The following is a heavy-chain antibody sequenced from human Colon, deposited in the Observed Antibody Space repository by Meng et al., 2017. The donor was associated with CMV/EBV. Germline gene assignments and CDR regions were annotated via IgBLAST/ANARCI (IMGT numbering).Heavy chain of an antibody. V-gene: IGHV2-5*02. CDR3: AHKSLPAAFFDY. CDR2: IYWDDDK. D-gene: IGHD2-2*01. CDR1: GFSLNTYEVG. J-gene: IGHJ4*02. Sequence: QIHLKESGPQLVKPTRTLTLACTFSGFSLNTYEVGVGWFHQPPGKAPEWLALIYWDDDKRYRSSLGNRLTLTHDASKNQVVLTMTDMDPVDTATYYCAHKSLPAAFFDYWSQGTLVTVSS.